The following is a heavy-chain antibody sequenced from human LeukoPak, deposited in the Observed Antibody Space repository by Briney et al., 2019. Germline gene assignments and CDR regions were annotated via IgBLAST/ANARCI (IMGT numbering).Heavy chain of an antibody. CDR3: ARQPEYCSSTSCYPFDY. CDR1: GFTFADYG. Sequence: GRSLRLSCAASGFTFADYGMSWVRQAPGNGLEWVSGINWNGGSTAYADSVKGRFTISRDNAKNSLYLQMNSLRAEDTAVYYCARQPEYCSSTSCYPFDYWGQGTLVTVSS. CDR2: INWNGGST. D-gene: IGHD2-2*01. V-gene: IGHV3-20*04. J-gene: IGHJ4*02.